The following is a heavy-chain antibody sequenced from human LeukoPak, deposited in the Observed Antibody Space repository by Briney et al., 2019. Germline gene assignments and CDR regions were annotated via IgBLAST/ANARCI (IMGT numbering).Heavy chain of an antibody. CDR1: GFTFSSYT. CDR2: ISSSSSYM. CDR3: ARDKSVGATPFDY. V-gene: IGHV3-21*06. J-gene: IGHJ4*02. D-gene: IGHD1-26*01. Sequence: GGYLRLSCAASGFTFSSYTMNWVRQAPGKGLEWVSSISSSSSYMYYADSVKGRFTISRDNAKNSLYLQMNSLRAEDTAVYYCARDKSVGATPFDYWGQGTLVTVSS.